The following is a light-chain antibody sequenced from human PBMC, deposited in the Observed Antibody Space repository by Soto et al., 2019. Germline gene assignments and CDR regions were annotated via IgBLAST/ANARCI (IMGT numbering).Light chain of an antibody. Sequence: IVLTHSPGTLSLSPWERATLSCRSSQSVSASNLAWYQQRPGQAPRLLLYDASRRAAGIPDRFSGSGSGTDFTLTISRLQPEDFATYYCLQDYNYPRKFGQGTKVDIK. CDR2: DAS. J-gene: IGKJ1*01. CDR3: LQDYNYPRK. V-gene: IGKV3-20*01. CDR1: QSVSASN.